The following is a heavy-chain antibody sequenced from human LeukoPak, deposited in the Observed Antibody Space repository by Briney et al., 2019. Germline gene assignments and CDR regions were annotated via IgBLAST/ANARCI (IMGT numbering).Heavy chain of an antibody. CDR1: GGTFSSYA. D-gene: IGHD3-10*01. Sequence: ASVKVSCKASGGTFSSYAISWVRQAPGQGLEWMGRIIPIFGIANYAQKFQGRVTITADKSMSTAYMELSSLRSEDTAVYYCAGTYYYGSGSYTPQYYYYGMDVWGQGTTVTVSS. J-gene: IGHJ6*02. V-gene: IGHV1-69*04. CDR3: AGTYYYGSGSYTPQYYYYGMDV. CDR2: IIPIFGIA.